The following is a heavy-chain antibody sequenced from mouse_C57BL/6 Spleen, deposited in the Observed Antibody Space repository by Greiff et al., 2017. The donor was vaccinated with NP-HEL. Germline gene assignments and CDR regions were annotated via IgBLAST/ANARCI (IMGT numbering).Heavy chain of an antibody. V-gene: IGHV1-82*01. CDR3: ARGDGTGYLDV. CDR2: LYPGDGDT. D-gene: IGHD3-3*01. Sequence: VQLQQSGPELVKPGASVKISCKASGYAFSSSWMNWVKQRPGKGLEWIGRLYPGDGDTNYNGKFKGKATLTADKSASTAYLQRSSLTSEDSAVYFCARGDGTGYLDVWGKGTTVTVSS. J-gene: IGHJ1*03. CDR1: GYAFSSSW.